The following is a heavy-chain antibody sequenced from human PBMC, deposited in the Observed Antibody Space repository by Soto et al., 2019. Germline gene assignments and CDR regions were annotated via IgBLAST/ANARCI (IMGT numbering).Heavy chain of an antibody. CDR3: ARGIPAALSFDY. D-gene: IGHD2-2*01. CDR1: GGSISSGGYY. CDR2: IYYSGGT. J-gene: IGHJ4*02. Sequence: QVQLQESGPGLVKPSQTLSLTCTVSGGSISSGGYYWSWIRQHPGKGLEWIGYIYYSGGTYYNPSLKSRVSISVDMSKNQFSLKLSSVTAADTAVYYCARGIPAALSFDYWGQGTLVTVSS. V-gene: IGHV4-31*03.